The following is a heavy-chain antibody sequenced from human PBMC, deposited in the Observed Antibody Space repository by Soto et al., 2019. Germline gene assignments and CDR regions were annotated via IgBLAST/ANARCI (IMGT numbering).Heavy chain of an antibody. CDR2: IIPIFGTA. D-gene: IGHD3-16*02. CDR3: ARSSAGVFGIIIEGSNWLAP. J-gene: IGHJ5*02. CDR1: GGTFSSYA. Sequence: SVKVSCNASGGTFSSYAISWVRQAPGQGLEWMGGIIPIFGTANYAQKFQGRITMTRDTSTSTVYMELRSLRSEDTAIYYCARSSAGVFGIIIEGSNWLAPWCQGSLVTVSS. V-gene: IGHV1-69*05.